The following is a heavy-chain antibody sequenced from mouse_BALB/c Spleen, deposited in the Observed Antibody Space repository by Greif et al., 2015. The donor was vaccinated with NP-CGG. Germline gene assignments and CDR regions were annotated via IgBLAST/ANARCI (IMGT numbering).Heavy chain of an antibody. CDR3: ASYYYGSSYAMDY. V-gene: IGHV1-7*01. CDR1: GYTFTSYW. CDR2: INPSTGYT. Sequence: QVQLQQSGAELAKPGASVKMSCKASGYTFTSYWMHWVKQRPGQGLEWIGYINPSTGYTEYNQKFKDKATLTADKSSSTAYMQLSSLTSEDPAVYYCASYYYGSSYAMDYWGQGTSVTVSS. D-gene: IGHD1-1*01. J-gene: IGHJ4*01.